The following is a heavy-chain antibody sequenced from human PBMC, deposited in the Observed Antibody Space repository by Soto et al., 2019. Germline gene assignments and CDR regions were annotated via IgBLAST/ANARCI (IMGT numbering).Heavy chain of an antibody. CDR1: GFTFSSYW. J-gene: IGHJ5*02. D-gene: IGHD2-2*02. CDR2: IKQDGSEK. CDR3: ARYCSSTSCYIGGAYNWFDP. V-gene: IGHV3-7*03. Sequence: GGSLRLSCAASGFTFSSYWISWVRQAPGKGLEWVANIKQDGSEKYYVDSVKGRFTISRDNAKNSLYLQMNSLRAEDTAVYYCARYCSSTSCYIGGAYNWFDPWGQGTLVTVSS.